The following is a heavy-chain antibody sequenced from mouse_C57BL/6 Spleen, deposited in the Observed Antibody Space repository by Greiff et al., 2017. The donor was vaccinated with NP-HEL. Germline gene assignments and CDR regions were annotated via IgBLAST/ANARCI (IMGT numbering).Heavy chain of an antibody. CDR2: ISSGSRTI. Sequence: DVMLVESGGGLVKPGGSLKLSCAASGFTFSDYGMHWVRQAPEKGLEWVAYISSGSRTIYYADTVKGRFTISRDKAKNTLFLQMTSLRSEDTAMYYCARTGTDYAMDYWGQGTSVTVSS. CDR3: ARTGTDYAMDY. CDR1: GFTFSDYG. J-gene: IGHJ4*01. V-gene: IGHV5-17*01.